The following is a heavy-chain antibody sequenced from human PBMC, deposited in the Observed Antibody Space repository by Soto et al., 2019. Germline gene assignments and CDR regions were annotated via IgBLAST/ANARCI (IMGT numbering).Heavy chain of an antibody. CDR3: ARDNGMAGSFDP. Sequence: RVVESGGGLVQPGGSLRLSCAASGFTFSAYSMNWARQAPGKGLEWVSYISDGSDTVFYADSVKGRFTISRDNAKNSLYLQMNSLRAEDTAVYYCARDNGMAGSFDPWGPGTLVTVSS. D-gene: IGHD2-8*01. J-gene: IGHJ5*02. V-gene: IGHV3-48*04. CDR2: ISDGSDTV. CDR1: GFTFSAYS.